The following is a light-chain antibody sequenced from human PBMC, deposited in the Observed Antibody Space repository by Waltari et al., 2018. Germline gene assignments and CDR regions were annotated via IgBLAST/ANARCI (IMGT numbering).Light chain of an antibody. Sequence: DIQMTQSPPSLPASVGDSVTITCRTSQRVSGYINWYQQKPGQAPKLLIYAASSLQSGVPSRFSGSGFGTDFTLTINGLQPEDFAVYYCQQTYSNFRTFGQGTKVDVK. CDR3: QQTYSNFRT. V-gene: IGKV1-39*01. J-gene: IGKJ1*01. CDR1: QRVSGY. CDR2: AAS.